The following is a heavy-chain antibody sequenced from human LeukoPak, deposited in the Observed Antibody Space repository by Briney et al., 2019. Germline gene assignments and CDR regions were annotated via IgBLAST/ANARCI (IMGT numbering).Heavy chain of an antibody. D-gene: IGHD2-2*01. Sequence: GGSLRLSCAASGFTFSTYAMSWVRQAPGKGLEWVSTISGTDGSTYYADSVKGRFTISRDNSKNTLYLQMSSLRAEDTAVYCCAKAACTTSCYYNCWGQGTLVTVSS. CDR1: GFTFSTYA. V-gene: IGHV3-23*01. J-gene: IGHJ4*02. CDR2: ISGTDGST. CDR3: AKAACTTSCYYNC.